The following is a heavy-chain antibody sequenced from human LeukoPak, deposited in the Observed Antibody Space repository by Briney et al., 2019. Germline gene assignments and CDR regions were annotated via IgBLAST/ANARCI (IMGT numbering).Heavy chain of an antibody. V-gene: IGHV3-21*01. J-gene: IGHJ4*02. CDR1: GFSFSSYT. CDR3: ARDGRCGGDCYAS. D-gene: IGHD2-21*02. CDR2: ISSSSTYI. Sequence: KPGGSLRPSCAASGFSFSSYTMNWVRQAPGKGLEWVSIISSSSTYIYYADSVKGRFTISRDNAKNALYLQMNSLRVEDTAVYYCARDGRCGGDCYASWGQGTLVTVSS.